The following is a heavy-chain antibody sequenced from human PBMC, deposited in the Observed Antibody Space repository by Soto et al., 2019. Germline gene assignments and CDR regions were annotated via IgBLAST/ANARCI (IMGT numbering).Heavy chain of an antibody. J-gene: IGHJ6*02. V-gene: IGHV4-34*01. CDR3: ARGRVTAIEYYCYGMDV. D-gene: IGHD2-21*02. CDR2: INHSGST. CDR1: GGSFSGYY. Sequence: QVQLQQWGAGLLKPSETLSLTCAVYGGSFSGYYWSWIRQPPGKGLEWIGEINHSGSTNYNPSLKRRPTKSGDTSQNQFSLKLSSVTAAATAVYYCARGRVTAIEYYCYGMDVWGQGTTVTVSS.